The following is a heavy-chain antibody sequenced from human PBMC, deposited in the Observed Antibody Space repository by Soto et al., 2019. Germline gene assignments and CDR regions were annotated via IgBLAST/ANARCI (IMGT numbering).Heavy chain of an antibody. D-gene: IGHD4-17*01. CDR3: AHSGAMTRRHYFDY. V-gene: IGHV2-5*02. J-gene: IGHJ4*02. CDR2: IYWDDDK. Sequence: QITLKESGPPLVKPTQTLTLTCTFSGFSLSTSGVGVGWIRQPPGKALEWLALIYWDDDKRYSPSLKSRLTITKDTSKTQVVLTMTNMDPVDTATYYCAHSGAMTRRHYFDYWGQGTLVTVSS. CDR1: GFSLSTSGVG.